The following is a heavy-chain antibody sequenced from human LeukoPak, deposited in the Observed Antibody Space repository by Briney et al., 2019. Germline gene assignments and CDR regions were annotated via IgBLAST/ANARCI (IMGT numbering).Heavy chain of an antibody. D-gene: IGHD3-10*01. CDR3: ARSSPMVRGLAFDP. V-gene: IGHV4-59*01. J-gene: IGHJ5*02. CDR2: IYYSGRT. CDR1: GGSISSYY. Sequence: SETLSLTCTVSGGSISSYYWSWIRQPPGKGLEWIGYIYYSGRTNYNPSLKSRVTISVDTSKNQFSLKLSSVTAADTAVYYCARSSPMVRGLAFDPWGQGTLVTVSS.